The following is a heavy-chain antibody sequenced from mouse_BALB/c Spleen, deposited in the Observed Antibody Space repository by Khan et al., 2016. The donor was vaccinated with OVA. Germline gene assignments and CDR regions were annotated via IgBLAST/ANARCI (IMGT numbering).Heavy chain of an antibody. V-gene: IGHV2-9*02. CDR3: ARAFYYGAWFAC. D-gene: IGHD1-1*01. CDR1: GFSLTSYG. J-gene: IGHJ3*01. Sequence: QVQLKESGPGLVAPSQTLSITCTVSGFSLTSYGVHWVRQPPGKGLEWLVVIWAVGSTNHNSALMSRLSFSKDNSKSQVFLKMNSLQTDDTAMYYCARAFYYGAWFACWGQGTLVTVSA. CDR2: IWAVGST.